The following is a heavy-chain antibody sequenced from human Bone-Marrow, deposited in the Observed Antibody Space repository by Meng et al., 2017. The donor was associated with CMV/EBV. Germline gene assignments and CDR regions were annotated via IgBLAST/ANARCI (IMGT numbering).Heavy chain of an antibody. CDR3: ARLDCTGTNCYFAQPAIPPQDYMDA. CDR1: GYSFTNYG. Sequence: GESLKISCKGSGYSFTNYGIGWVRQMSGKGLEWMGVIYPGDSDVKYRPSVQGQVTFSADESINTAYLQWSSPKASDTAMYFCARLDCTGTNCYFAQPAIPPQDYMDAWGQGTTVTVSS. J-gene: IGHJ6*02. D-gene: IGHD2-2*01. V-gene: IGHV5-51*01. CDR2: IYPGDSDV.